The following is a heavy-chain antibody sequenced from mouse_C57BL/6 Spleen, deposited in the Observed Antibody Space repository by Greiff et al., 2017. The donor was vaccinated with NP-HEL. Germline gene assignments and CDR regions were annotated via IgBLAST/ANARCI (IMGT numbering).Heavy chain of an antibody. CDR3: ARENRDAMDY. J-gene: IGHJ4*01. CDR1: GYAFTNYL. CDR2: INPGSGGT. V-gene: IGHV1-54*01. Sequence: VQLQQSGAELVRPGTSVKVSCKASGYAFTNYLIEWVKQRPGQGLEWIGVINPGSGGTKYNEKFKGKATLTADKSSSTAYMQLSSLTSEDSAVYFCARENRDAMDYWGQGTSVTVSS.